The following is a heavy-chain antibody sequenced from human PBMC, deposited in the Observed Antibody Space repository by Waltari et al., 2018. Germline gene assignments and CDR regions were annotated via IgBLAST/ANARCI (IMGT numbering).Heavy chain of an antibody. CDR3: ASHAKSSWGTFDY. CDR2: IYYSGST. Sequence: QLQLQESGPGLVKPSETLSLTCTVSGGSISSSSYYWGWIRQPPGKGLEWIGSIYYSGSTYYNPSLKSRVTISVDTSKNQFSLKLSSVTAADTAVYYCASHAKSSWGTFDYWGQGTLVTVSS. D-gene: IGHD3-16*01. J-gene: IGHJ4*02. CDR1: GGSISSSSYY. V-gene: IGHV4-39*01.